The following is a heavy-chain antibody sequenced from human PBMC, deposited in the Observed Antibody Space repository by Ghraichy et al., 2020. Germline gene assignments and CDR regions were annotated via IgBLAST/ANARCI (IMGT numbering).Heavy chain of an antibody. V-gene: IGHV4-34*01. CDR1: GGSFSGYY. J-gene: IGHJ4*02. D-gene: IGHD2-15*01. CDR3: ARGPTYPDNCSGGSCYPDLDY. Sequence: SETLSLTCAVYGGSFSGYYWSWIRQPPGKGLEWIGEINHSGSTNYNPSLKSRVTISVDTSKNQFSLKLSSVTAADTAVYYCARGPTYPDNCSGGSCYPDLDYWGQGTLVTVSS. CDR2: INHSGST.